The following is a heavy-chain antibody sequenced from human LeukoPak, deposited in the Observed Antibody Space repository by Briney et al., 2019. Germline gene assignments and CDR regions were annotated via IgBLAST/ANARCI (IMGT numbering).Heavy chain of an antibody. CDR1: GFTFSDHH. D-gene: IGHD7-27*01. CDR2: IRNKANRYTT. Sequence: GGFLRLSCAASGFTFSDHHMDWVRQAPGEGLEWVARIRNKANRYTTEYAASVKGRFTISRDDSENSLYLQMDSLKTEDTAVYYCARSPLGIAPFDYWGQGTLVTVSS. J-gene: IGHJ4*02. CDR3: ARSPLGIAPFDY. V-gene: IGHV3-72*01.